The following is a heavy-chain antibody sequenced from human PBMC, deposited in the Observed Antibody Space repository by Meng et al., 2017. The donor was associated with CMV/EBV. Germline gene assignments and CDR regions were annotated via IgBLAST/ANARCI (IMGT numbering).Heavy chain of an antibody. V-gene: IGHV3-33*06. CDR3: AKTGAYCSSTSCLSGMDV. D-gene: IGHD2-2*01. CDR2: IWYDGSNK. CDR1: GFTFSSYA. J-gene: IGHJ6*02. Sequence: GESLKISCAASGFTFSSYAMSWVRQAPGKGLEWVAVIWYDGSNKYYADSVKGRFTISRDNSKNTLYLQMNSLRAEDTAVYYCAKTGAYCSSTSCLSGMDVWGQGTTVTVSS.